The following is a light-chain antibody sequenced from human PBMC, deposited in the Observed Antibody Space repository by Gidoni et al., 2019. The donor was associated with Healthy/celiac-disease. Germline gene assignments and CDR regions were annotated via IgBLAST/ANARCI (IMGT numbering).Light chain of an antibody. Sequence: SSQLTQPPSVSVSPGQTSSITCSGDNLGDKYACWYQQKPGQSPVLVIYQDSKRPSGIPERFSGSNSGNTATLTISGTQAMDEADYNCQAWDSSTWVFGGGTKLTVL. V-gene: IGLV3-1*01. J-gene: IGLJ3*02. CDR1: NLGDKY. CDR3: QAWDSSTWV. CDR2: QDS.